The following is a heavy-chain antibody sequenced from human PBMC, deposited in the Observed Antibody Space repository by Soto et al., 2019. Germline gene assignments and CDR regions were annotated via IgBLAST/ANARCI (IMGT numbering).Heavy chain of an antibody. CDR3: TVVARGGWYWFDR. Sequence: EVQLVESGGGLVKPGGSLTLSCAASGFTFTDAWMSWVRQAPGKGLEWVGRIKSKTDGVTTEYAAPVKGRFTISRDDAKNTLYLQMNSLTTEDTAVYYCTVVARGGWYWFDRWGQGTLVTVSS. D-gene: IGHD2-15*01. J-gene: IGHJ5*02. V-gene: IGHV3-15*01. CDR1: GFTFTDAW. CDR2: IKSKTDGVTT.